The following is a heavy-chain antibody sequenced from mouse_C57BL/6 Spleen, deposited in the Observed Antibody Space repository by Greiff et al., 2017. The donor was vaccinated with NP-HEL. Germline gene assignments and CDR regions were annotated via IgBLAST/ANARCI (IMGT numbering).Heavy chain of an antibody. Sequence: QVQLQQPGAELVMPGASVKLSCKASGYTFTSYWMHWVKQRPGQGLEWIGEIDPSDSYTNYNQKFKGKSTLTVDKSSSTAYMQLSSLTSEDSAVYYCARSMIPTDYAMDYWGQGTSVTVSS. CDR2: IDPSDSYT. CDR3: ARSMIPTDYAMDY. J-gene: IGHJ4*01. V-gene: IGHV1-69*01. CDR1: GYTFTSYW. D-gene: IGHD2-3*01.